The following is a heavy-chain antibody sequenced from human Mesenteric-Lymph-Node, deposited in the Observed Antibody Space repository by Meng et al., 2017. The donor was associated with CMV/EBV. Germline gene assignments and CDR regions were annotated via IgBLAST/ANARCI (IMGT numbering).Heavy chain of an antibody. V-gene: IGHV1-18*04. CDR2: ISGYSGNA. Sequence: KVSCKASGYTFTSYYMHWVRQAPGQGLEWVAWISGYSGNAKYAQKLQGRVTMTTDTSTSTAYMELRSLRSDDTAVYYCARTELVPFDYWGQGTLVTVSS. J-gene: IGHJ4*02. D-gene: IGHD1-14*01. CDR3: ARTELVPFDY. CDR1: GYTFTSYY.